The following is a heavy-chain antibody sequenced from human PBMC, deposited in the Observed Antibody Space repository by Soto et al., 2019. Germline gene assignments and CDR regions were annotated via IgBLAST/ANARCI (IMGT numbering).Heavy chain of an antibody. CDR3: ARGRVVVAATSWSIAFDI. D-gene: IGHD2-15*01. V-gene: IGHV3-74*01. CDR2: INSDGSST. CDR1: GFTFSSYW. J-gene: IGHJ3*02. Sequence: PGGSLRLSCAASGFTFSSYWMHWVRQAPGKGLVWVSRINSDGSSTSYADSVKGRFTISRDNAKNTLYLQMNSLRAEDTAVYYCARGRVVVAATSWSIAFDIWGQGKMVTVSS.